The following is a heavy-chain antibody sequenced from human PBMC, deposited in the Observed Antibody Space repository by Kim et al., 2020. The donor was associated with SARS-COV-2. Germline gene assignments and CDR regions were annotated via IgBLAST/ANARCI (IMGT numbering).Heavy chain of an antibody. J-gene: IGHJ4*02. Sequence: SYAQKFQGRVTMTRDTSTSTVYMELSSLRSEDTAVYYCARDEAADPAGDYWGQGTLVTVSS. D-gene: IGHD6-13*01. V-gene: IGHV1-46*01. CDR3: ARDEAADPAGDY.